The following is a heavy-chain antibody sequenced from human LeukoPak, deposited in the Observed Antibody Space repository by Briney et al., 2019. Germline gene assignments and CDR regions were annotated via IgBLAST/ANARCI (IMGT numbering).Heavy chain of an antibody. CDR1: GGSLSSYY. V-gene: IGHV4-59*01. Sequence: PSETLSLTCTVTGGSLSSYYWSWLRQPPGKGLEWIGYIYYSGSTNYNPSLKSRVTISVDTSKNQFSLKLSSVTAADTAVYYCARAYYDFWSGYSYLDYWGQGTLVTVSS. D-gene: IGHD3-3*01. J-gene: IGHJ4*02. CDR3: ARAYYDFWSGYSYLDY. CDR2: IYYSGST.